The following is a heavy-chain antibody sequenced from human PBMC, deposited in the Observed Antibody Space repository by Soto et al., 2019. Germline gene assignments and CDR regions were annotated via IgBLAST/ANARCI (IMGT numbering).Heavy chain of an antibody. CDR2: ISYDGSNK. CDR1: GFTFSSYE. CDR3: ANYGDYRRGPIAY. D-gene: IGHD4-17*01. V-gene: IGHV3-30*18. J-gene: IGHJ4*02. Sequence: GSLTLSCAASGFTFSSYELNWFRQAPGKGLEWVAVISYDGSNKYYADSVKGRFTISRDNSKNTLYLQMNSLRAEDTAVYYCANYGDYRRGPIAYWGQRTLVTVSA.